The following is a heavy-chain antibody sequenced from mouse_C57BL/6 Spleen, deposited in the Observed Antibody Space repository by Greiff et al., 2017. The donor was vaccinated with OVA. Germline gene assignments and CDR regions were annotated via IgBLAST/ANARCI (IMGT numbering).Heavy chain of an antibody. Sequence: EVKLQESGGGLVKPGGSLKLSCAASGFTFSSYAMSWVRQTPEKRLEWVATISDGGSYTYYPDNVKGRFTISRDNAKNNLYRQMSHLKSEDTAMYYCARGYYYGSSPFAYWGQGTTLTVSS. CDR2: ISDGGSYT. CDR3: ARGYYYGSSPFAY. CDR1: GFTFSSYA. D-gene: IGHD1-1*01. V-gene: IGHV5-4*03. J-gene: IGHJ2*01.